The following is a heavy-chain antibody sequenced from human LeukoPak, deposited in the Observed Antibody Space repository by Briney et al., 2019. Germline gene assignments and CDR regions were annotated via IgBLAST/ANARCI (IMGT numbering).Heavy chain of an antibody. CDR3: GRDLGGRSGY. Sequence: GGSLRLSCAASGFTFSSYWMNWARQAPGKGLEWVASINHNGNVNYYVDSVKGRFSISRDNAKNTLCLQMNSLRAEDTAVYYCGRDLGGRSGYWGQGTLVTVSS. CDR1: GFTFSSYW. J-gene: IGHJ4*02. CDR2: INHNGNVN. V-gene: IGHV3-7*03. D-gene: IGHD1-26*01.